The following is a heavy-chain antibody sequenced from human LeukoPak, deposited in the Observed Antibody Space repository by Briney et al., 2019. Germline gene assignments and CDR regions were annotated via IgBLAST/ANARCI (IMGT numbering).Heavy chain of an antibody. D-gene: IGHD3-22*01. Sequence: PSETLSLTCTVSGGSISSGGYYWSWIRQHPGKGLEWIGYIYYSGSTYYNPSLKSRVTISVDTSKNQFSLKLSSVTAADTAVYYCARAYTYYYDSSGYYYSRGYDYWGQETLVTVSS. J-gene: IGHJ4*02. CDR2: IYYSGST. CDR1: GGSISSGGYY. CDR3: ARAYTYYYDSSGYYYSRGYDY. V-gene: IGHV4-31*03.